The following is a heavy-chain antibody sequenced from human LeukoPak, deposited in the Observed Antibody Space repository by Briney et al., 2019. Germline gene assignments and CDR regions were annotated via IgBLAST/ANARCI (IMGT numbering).Heavy chain of an antibody. Sequence: SETLSLTCTVSGGSISSSSYYWGRIRQPPGKGLEWIGEIYHSGSTNYNPSLKSRVTISVDKSKNQFSLKLSSVTAADTAVYYCARVGSKELLFDPWGQGTLVTVSS. CDR1: GGSISSSSYY. V-gene: IGHV4-39*07. CDR3: ARVGSKELLFDP. J-gene: IGHJ5*02. CDR2: IYHSGST. D-gene: IGHD1-26*01.